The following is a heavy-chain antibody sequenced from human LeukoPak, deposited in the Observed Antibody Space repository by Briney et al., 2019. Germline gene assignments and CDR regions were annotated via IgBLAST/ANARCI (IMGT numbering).Heavy chain of an antibody. CDR3: ARGKYHYDSRPVAGWYFDY. CDR2: IYYSGST. D-gene: IGHD3-22*01. CDR1: GGSFNDYY. J-gene: IGHJ4*02. V-gene: IGHV4-59*01. Sequence: SETLSLTCAVYGGSFNDYYWSWIRQPPGKGLEWIGYIYYSGSTNYNPSLKSRVTISVDTSKNQFSLKLSSVTAADTAVYYCARGKYHYDSRPVAGWYFDYWGQGTLVTVSS.